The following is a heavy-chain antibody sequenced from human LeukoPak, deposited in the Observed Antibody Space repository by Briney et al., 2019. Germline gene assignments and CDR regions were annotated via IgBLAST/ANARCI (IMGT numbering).Heavy chain of an antibody. Sequence: SETLSLTCTVSGGSISSYYWSWIRQPAGKGLEWIGRIYTSGSTNYNPSLKSRVTMSVDTSKNQFSLKLSSVTASDPAVYYCARGQYSGSCFDNWGQGSLVTVSS. CDR2: IYTSGST. J-gene: IGHJ4*02. V-gene: IGHV4-4*07. CDR1: GGSISSYY. D-gene: IGHD1-26*01. CDR3: ARGQYSGSCFDN.